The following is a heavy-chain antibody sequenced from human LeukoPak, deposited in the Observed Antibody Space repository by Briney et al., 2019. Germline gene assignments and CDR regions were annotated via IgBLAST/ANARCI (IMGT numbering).Heavy chain of an antibody. CDR2: ISGSGGST. D-gene: IGHD3-16*01. V-gene: IGHV3-23*01. CDR1: GFTFSSYA. CDR3: ARDLTDLYYYYGMDV. J-gene: IGHJ6*02. Sequence: GGSLRLSCAASGFTFSSYAMSWVRQAPGKGLEWVSAISGSGGSTYYADSVKGRFTISRDNSKNTLYLQMNSLRAEDTAVYYCARDLTDLYYYYGMDVWGQGTTVTVSS.